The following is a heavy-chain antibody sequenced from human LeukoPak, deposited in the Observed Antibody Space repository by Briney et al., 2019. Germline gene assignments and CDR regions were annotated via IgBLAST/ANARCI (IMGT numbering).Heavy chain of an antibody. Sequence: GSLRLSCAASGFTFSSYSMNWVRQAPGKGLEWIGYIYYSGSTNYNPSLKSRVTISVDTSKNQFSLKLSSVTAADTAVYYCARDVGATPGYFDYWGQGTLVTVSS. D-gene: IGHD1-26*01. CDR1: GFTFSSYS. V-gene: IGHV4-59*01. CDR2: IYYSGST. CDR3: ARDVGATPGYFDY. J-gene: IGHJ4*02.